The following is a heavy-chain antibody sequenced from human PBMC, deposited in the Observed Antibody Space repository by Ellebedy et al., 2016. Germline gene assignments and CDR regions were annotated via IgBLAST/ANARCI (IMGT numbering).Heavy chain of an antibody. CDR1: GFTFSSYS. CDR3: ARRKGYSYGYFDY. CDR2: ISSSSSYI. Sequence: GGSLRLSCAASGFTFSSYSMNWVRQAPGKGLEWVSSISSSSSYIYYDDSVKGQFTISRDNAKNSLYLQMNSLRAEDTAVYYCARRKGYSYGYFDYWGQGTLVTVSS. V-gene: IGHV3-21*01. D-gene: IGHD5-18*01. J-gene: IGHJ4*02.